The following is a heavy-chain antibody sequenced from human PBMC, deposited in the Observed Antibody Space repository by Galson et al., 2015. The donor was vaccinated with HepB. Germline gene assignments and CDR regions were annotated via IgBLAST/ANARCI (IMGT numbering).Heavy chain of an antibody. CDR3: ARDTLGVVTPLPFDY. J-gene: IGHJ4*02. V-gene: IGHV3-48*04. CDR1: GFTFSSYS. Sequence: SLRLSCAASGFTFSSYSMNWVRQAPGKGLEWVSYISSSSSTIYYADSVKGRFTISRDNAKNSLYLQMNSLRAEDTAVYYCARDTLGVVTPLPFDYWGQGTLVTVSS. D-gene: IGHD4-23*01. CDR2: ISSSSSTI.